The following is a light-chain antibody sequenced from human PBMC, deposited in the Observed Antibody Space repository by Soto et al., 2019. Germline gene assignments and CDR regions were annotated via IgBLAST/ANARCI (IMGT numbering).Light chain of an antibody. CDR2: HAS. CDR1: QSISSSY. Sequence: ENVLTQSPGTLSLSPGERATLSCRVSQSISSSYLAWYQQKPGQTPRLLIYHASSRATGIPDRFSGSGSGTDFTLTISRLEPEDFAVYYCQQYGDSLLTFGGGTKVEIK. V-gene: IGKV3-20*01. CDR3: QQYGDSLLT. J-gene: IGKJ4*01.